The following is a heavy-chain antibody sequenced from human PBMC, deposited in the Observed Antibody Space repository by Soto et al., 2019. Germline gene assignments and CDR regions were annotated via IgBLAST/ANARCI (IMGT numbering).Heavy chain of an antibody. Sequence: PGASVKVSCKASGYTFTNYAMRWVRQAPGQRLEWMGWINGGNGNTKYSQKFRDRVTITRDTSASTAYMELSSLTSEDAGVYYCARDGAVTGNINFDYWGQGTLVTVSS. V-gene: IGHV1-3*01. J-gene: IGHJ4*02. CDR3: ARDGAVTGNINFDY. D-gene: IGHD6-19*01. CDR1: GYTFTNYA. CDR2: INGGNGNT.